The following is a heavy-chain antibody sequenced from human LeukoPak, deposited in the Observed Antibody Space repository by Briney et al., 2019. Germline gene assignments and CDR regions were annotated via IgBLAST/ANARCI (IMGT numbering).Heavy chain of an antibody. CDR3: ARAPSEIGGYSPEYFRH. J-gene: IGHJ1*01. CDR2: IKSDGST. V-gene: IGHV3-74*01. CDR1: GFTFSSYW. D-gene: IGHD3-22*01. Sequence: GGSLRLSCAASGFTFSSYWMQWVRQAPGKGLGWVSRIKSDGSTNYSDSVKGGVTISRDNAKNTVSLQMNSLRAEDPGVYYCARAPSEIGGYSPEYFRHWGQGTLVTVSS.